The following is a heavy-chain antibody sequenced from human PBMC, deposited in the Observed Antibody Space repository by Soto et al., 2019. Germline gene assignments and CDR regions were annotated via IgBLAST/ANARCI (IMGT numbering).Heavy chain of an antibody. CDR2: IYHSGST. CDR3: ASGADSSGYYLINYYYSGMDV. V-gene: IGHV4-4*02. Sequence: PSETLSLTCAVSGGSISSRNWWSWVRQPPGKGLEWIGEIYHSGSTNYNPSLKSRVTISVDKSKNQFSLKLSSVTAADTAVYYCASGADSSGYYLINYYYSGMDVWGQRTTVTVSS. D-gene: IGHD3-22*01. J-gene: IGHJ6*02. CDR1: GGSISSRNW.